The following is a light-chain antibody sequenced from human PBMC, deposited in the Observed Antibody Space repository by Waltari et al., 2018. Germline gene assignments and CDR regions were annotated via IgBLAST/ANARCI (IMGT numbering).Light chain of an antibody. Sequence: IQMTQSPSSLSASVGDRFTITCRASQTISSYLSWYQQIPGNAPNLLIYAASSLARGIPSRFSGSGSGTDFTLTISSLQPEDFATYYCQQSYNTPRTFGQGTRVEVK. CDR1: QTISSY. CDR3: QQSYNTPRT. CDR2: AAS. J-gene: IGKJ1*01. V-gene: IGKV1-39*01.